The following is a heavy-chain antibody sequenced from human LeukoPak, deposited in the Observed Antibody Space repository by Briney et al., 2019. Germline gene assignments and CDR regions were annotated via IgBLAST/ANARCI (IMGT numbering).Heavy chain of an antibody. CDR3: ARETTLWLRGAFDI. CDR1: GGSISSYY. V-gene: IGHV4-59*08. CDR2: IYYSGST. Sequence: SETLSLTCTVSGGSISSYYWSWIRQPPGKGLGWIGYIYYSGSTYYNPSLKSRVTVSADTSKNQFSLKLSSVTAADTAVYYCARETTLWLRGAFDIWGQGTMVTVSS. D-gene: IGHD5-18*01. J-gene: IGHJ3*02.